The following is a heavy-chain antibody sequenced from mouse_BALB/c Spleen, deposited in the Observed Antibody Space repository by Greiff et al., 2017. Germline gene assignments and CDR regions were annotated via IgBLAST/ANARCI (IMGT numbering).Heavy chain of an antibody. CDR3: ASPYDYDEAWFAY. J-gene: IGHJ3*01. V-gene: IGHV1-39*01. CDR2: IDPYYGGT. CDR1: GYSFTGYN. Sequence: VHVKQSGPELEKPGASVKISCKASGYSFTGYNMNWVKQSNGKSLEWIGNIDPYYGGTSYNQKFKGKATLTVDKSSSTAYMQLKSLTSEDSAVYYCASPYDYDEAWFAYWGQGTLVTVSA. D-gene: IGHD2-4*01.